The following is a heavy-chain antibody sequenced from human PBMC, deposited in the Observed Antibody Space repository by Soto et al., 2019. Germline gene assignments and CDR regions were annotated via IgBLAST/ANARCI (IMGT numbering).Heavy chain of an antibody. CDR2: ISAYNGNT. D-gene: IGHD3-9*01. J-gene: IGHJ4*02. CDR3: ARAAYEILTGYYRR. CDR1: GYTFTNYG. V-gene: IGHV1-18*01. Sequence: QVQLVQSGAEVKKPGASVKVSCKASGYTFTNYGISWVRQAPGQGLEWMGWISAYNGNTNYAQNFQGRVTMTTDTSTSTAYMELRSLRSDDTAVYYCARAAYEILTGYYRRWGQGTLVTVSS.